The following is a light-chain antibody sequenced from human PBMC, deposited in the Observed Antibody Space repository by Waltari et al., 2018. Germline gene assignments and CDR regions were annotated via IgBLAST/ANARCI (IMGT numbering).Light chain of an antibody. J-gene: IGKJ1*01. CDR2: RAS. V-gene: IGKV3-15*01. CDR1: QGVGNS. Sequence: EIVITQAPASLSVSPRDRVTLPCRASQGVGNSLAWYQQRPGRAPRLPVYRASTSASEIPARFSGSGSGTDFTLSISTLQSEDFAVYYCQQYDDWPRTFGQGTKVEIK. CDR3: QQYDDWPRT.